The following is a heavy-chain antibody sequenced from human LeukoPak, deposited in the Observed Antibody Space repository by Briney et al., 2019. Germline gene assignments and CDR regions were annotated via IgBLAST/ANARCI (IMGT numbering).Heavy chain of an antibody. CDR2: IYYSGST. CDR3: ARDCSSTSGV. Sequence: SETLSLTCTVSGGSISSSSYYWGWIRQPPGKGLEWIGSIYYSGSTYYNPSLKSRVTISVDTSKNQFSLKLSSVTAADTAVYYCARDCSSTSGVWGQGTMVTVSS. J-gene: IGHJ3*01. CDR1: GGSISSSSYY. D-gene: IGHD2-2*01. V-gene: IGHV4-39*07.